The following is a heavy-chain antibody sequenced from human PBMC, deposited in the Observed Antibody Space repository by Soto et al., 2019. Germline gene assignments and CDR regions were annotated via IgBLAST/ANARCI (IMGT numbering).Heavy chain of an antibody. Sequence: LSLTCAISGDSVSSDSTAWNCIRQSPSRGLELLGRTYYKSKWFYNYAVSVRSRIAIKSDTSKNQFSLQLNSVTPEDTAVYFCARGDQWLRYWGQGTLVPVSS. V-gene: IGHV6-1*01. CDR3: ARGDQWLRY. D-gene: IGHD6-19*01. CDR1: GDSVSSDSTA. CDR2: TYYKSKWFY. J-gene: IGHJ4*02.